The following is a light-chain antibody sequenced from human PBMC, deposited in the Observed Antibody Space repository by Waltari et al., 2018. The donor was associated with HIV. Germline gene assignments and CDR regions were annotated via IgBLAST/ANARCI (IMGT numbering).Light chain of an antibody. CDR3: QQYNYWPPT. CDR2: GAS. J-gene: IGKJ2*01. Sequence: EMVMTQSPATLSVSPGERATLSCRASQSVSSNLAWYQQKPGQAPRRLMYGASTRATGIPARFSGSGSGTEFTLSISSLQSEDIAAYYCQQYNYWPPTFGQGSKLEIK. CDR1: QSVSSN. V-gene: IGKV3-15*01.